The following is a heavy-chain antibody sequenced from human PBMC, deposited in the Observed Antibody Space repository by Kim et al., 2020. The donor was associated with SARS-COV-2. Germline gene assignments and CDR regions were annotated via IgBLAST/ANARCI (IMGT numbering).Heavy chain of an antibody. V-gene: IGHV3-30*01. J-gene: IGHJ6*02. CDR3: ARDHCGGDCYGMDV. Sequence: ADSVKCLFTISRDNSKSTLYLQMNSLRAEDTAVYYCARDHCGGDCYGMDVWGQGTTVTVSS. D-gene: IGHD2-21*01.